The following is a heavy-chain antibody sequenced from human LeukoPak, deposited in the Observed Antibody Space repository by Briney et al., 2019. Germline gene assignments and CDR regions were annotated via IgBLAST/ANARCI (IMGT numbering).Heavy chain of an antibody. J-gene: IGHJ4*02. Sequence: GESLRLSCAASGFTFSSYAMSWVRQAPGKGLEWVSAISGSGGSTYYADSVKGRFTISRDNSKNTLYLQMNSLRAEDTAVYYCAKAGYYDSSGYYTFDYWGQGTLVTVSS. V-gene: IGHV3-23*01. CDR1: GFTFSSYA. D-gene: IGHD3-22*01. CDR2: ISGSGGST. CDR3: AKAGYYDSSGYYTFDY.